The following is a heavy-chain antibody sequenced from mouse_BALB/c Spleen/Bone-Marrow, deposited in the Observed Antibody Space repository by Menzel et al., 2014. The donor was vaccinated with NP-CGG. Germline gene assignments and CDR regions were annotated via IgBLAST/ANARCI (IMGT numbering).Heavy chain of an antibody. V-gene: IGHV2-2*02. J-gene: IGHJ1*01. CDR1: GFSLTNYG. CDR2: IWRGGST. D-gene: IGHD2-14*01. CDR3: ARNSYRHDAGIDF. Sequence: VQLQQSGPGLVQPAQSLSITCTASGFSLTNYGVHWLRQSPGKGLEWLGVIWRGGSTNYNAEFKAKLRISKDNSTSPVYIKMNSLQANDTAIYYCARNSYRHDAGIDFWGPGTSVTVSS.